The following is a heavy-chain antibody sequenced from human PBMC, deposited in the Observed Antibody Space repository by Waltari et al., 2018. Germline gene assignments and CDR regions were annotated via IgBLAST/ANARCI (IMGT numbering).Heavy chain of an antibody. CDR3: ARGRQQLVPSDYYYGMDV. D-gene: IGHD6-13*01. Sequence: QVQLVQSGAEVKKPGASVKVSCKASGYTFTSYYMHWVRQAPGQGLEWMGIINPSGGSKSYEQKFQGRVTMTRDTSTSTVYMELSSMRSEDTAVYYCARGRQQLVPSDYYYGMDVWGQGTTVTVSS. CDR2: INPSGGSK. CDR1: GYTFTSYY. V-gene: IGHV1-46*01. J-gene: IGHJ6*02.